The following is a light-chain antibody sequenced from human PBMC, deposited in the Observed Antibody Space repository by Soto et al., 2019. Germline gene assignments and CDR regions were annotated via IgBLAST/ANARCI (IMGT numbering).Light chain of an antibody. CDR3: QQYNNWPT. CDR1: QSVSSN. V-gene: IGKV3-15*01. Sequence: EIVMTQAPATLSVSPGERATLSCRASQSVSSNLAWYQQKPGQAPRLLIYGTATMATGIPARFSGSGSGTEFTLTISSLQYEDFAVYYCQQYNNWPTFGQGTKLEIK. J-gene: IGKJ2*01. CDR2: GTA.